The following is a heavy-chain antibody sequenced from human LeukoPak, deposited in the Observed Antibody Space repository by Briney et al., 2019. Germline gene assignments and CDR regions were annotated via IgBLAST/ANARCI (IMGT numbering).Heavy chain of an antibody. CDR1: GGTFSSYA. V-gene: IGHV1-69*01. CDR2: IMPIFGTA. D-gene: IGHD2-15*01. J-gene: IGHJ5*02. Sequence: SVKVSCKASGGTFSSYAISWVRQAPGQGLEWMGGIMPIFGTANYAQKFQGRVTITADESTSTAYMELSSLRSEDTAVYYCARDFVDGYCSGGSCHNWFDPWGQETLVTVSS. CDR3: ARDFVDGYCSGGSCHNWFDP.